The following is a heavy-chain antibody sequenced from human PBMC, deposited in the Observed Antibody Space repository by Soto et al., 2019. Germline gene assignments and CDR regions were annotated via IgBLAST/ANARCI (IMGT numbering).Heavy chain of an antibody. V-gene: IGHV3-11*01. CDR2: ISGTGDTT. CDR1: GFFCSDYY. CDR3: AIGGGQIYYSGMDV. Sequence: PRRSLRLSCEASGFFCSDYYMSWIRQAPGKGLETLCYISGTGDTTSYADSVKGRFTISRDNAKNSLFLHLNSLSAGDTAVYYCAIGGGQIYYSGMDVWGQGTTVTVSS. J-gene: IGHJ6*02. D-gene: IGHD3-3*01.